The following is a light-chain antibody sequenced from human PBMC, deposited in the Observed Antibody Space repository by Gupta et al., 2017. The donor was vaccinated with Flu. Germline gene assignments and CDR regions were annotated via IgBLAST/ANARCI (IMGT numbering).Light chain of an antibody. V-gene: IGKV1-5*03. CDR2: KAS. CDR1: QSISW. Sequence: DIQMTQSPSTLSASVGDRVTITCRASQSISWLAWYQQKPGQAPRLLIYKASTLESGVPSRFSGSGSGTEFTLTISSRQPDDFATYYCQQYNDLSPWTFGQGTKVEIK. CDR3: QQYNDLSPWT. J-gene: IGKJ1*01.